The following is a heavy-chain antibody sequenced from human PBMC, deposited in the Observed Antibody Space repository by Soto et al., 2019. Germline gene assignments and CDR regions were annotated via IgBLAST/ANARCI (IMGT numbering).Heavy chain of an antibody. J-gene: IGHJ4*02. CDR3: ARENSRSYHFDY. V-gene: IGHV3-74*01. Sequence: GGSLRLSCGASGFTFSEYWMHWVRQAPGKGLVWVSRIHSDGSTTNYADPVKGRFTISRDNAKNTLFLQMNSLRAEDTAVYYCARENSRSYHFDYWGQGILVTVSS. CDR1: GFTFSEYW. D-gene: IGHD3-22*01. CDR2: IHSDGSTT.